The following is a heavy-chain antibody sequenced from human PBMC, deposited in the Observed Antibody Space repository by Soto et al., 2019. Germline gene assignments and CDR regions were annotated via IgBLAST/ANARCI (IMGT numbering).Heavy chain of an antibody. J-gene: IGHJ4*02. V-gene: IGHV6-1*01. CDR2: AYYRSDWRH. D-gene: IGHD6-19*01. Sequence: SQTLSLTCAISGDSVSSNTAAWNWIRSSPSRGLEWLGRAYYRSDWRHDYAVSVKSRITVNPDTSKNHFSLQLNSVTPDDTAVYYCARGVAGSGFDLWGQGTLVTVSS. CDR1: GDSVSSNTAA. CDR3: ARGVAGSGFDL.